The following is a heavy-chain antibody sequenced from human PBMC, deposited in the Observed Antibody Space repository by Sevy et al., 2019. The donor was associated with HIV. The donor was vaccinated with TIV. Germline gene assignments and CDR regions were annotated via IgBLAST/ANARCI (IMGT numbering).Heavy chain of an antibody. V-gene: IGHV3-48*02. Sequence: GGSLRLSCAASGFTFSSYSMNWVRQAPGKGLEWVSYISSSSTIYYADSVKGRFTISRDNAKNSLYLQMNSLRDEDTAVYYCARGGYYYDSSGPFDYWGQGTLVTVSS. J-gene: IGHJ4*02. D-gene: IGHD3-22*01. CDR1: GFTFSSYS. CDR3: ARGGYYYDSSGPFDY. CDR2: ISSSSTI.